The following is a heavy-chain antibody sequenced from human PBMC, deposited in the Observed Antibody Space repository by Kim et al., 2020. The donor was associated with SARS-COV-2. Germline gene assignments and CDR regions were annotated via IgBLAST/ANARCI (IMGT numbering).Heavy chain of an antibody. CDR3: ARDDFWSVFDY. J-gene: IGHJ4*02. CDR2: I. D-gene: IGHD3-3*01. Sequence: IYYADSVKGRFTISRDNAKNSLYLQMNSLRAEDTAVYYCARDDFWSVFDYWGQGTLVTVSS. V-gene: IGHV3-21*01.